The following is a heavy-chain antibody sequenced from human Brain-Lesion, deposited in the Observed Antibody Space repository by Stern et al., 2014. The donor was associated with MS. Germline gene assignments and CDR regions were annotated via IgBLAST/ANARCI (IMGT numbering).Heavy chain of an antibody. CDR3: ARGDYNILTGFYGENNWFDP. CDR1: GDSISSGGFS. V-gene: IGHV4-30-2*01. J-gene: IGHJ5*02. Sequence: VQLVESGSGLVKPSQTLSLTCTVSGDSISSGGFSWSWIRQPPGKGLEWIAYVYFGGQPFSGPSLKNRVTISVDSAKTQFSLKLPSVTAADTAVYYCARGDYNILTGFYGENNWFDPWGQGILVTVSS. CDR2: VYFGGQP. D-gene: IGHD3-9*01.